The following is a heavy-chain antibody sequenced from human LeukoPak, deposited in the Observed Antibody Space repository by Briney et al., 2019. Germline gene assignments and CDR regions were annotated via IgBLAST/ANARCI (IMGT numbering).Heavy chain of an antibody. J-gene: IGHJ4*02. CDR3: AHYGSGRVFGY. V-gene: IGHV4-39*07. CDR1: GGSISSSSYY. CDR2: IYYSGST. Sequence: SETLSLTCTVSGGSISSSSYYWGWIRQPPGKGLEWIGSIYYSGSTYYNPSLKSRVTISVDTSKNQFSLKLSSVTAADTAVYYCAHYGSGRVFGYWGQGTLVTVSS. D-gene: IGHD3-10*01.